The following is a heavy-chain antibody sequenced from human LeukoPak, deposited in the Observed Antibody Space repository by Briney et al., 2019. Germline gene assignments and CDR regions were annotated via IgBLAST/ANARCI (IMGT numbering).Heavy chain of an antibody. Sequence: SETLSLTCTVSGGSISSYYWSWIRQPPGKGLEWIGYIYYSGSTNYNPSLKSRVTISVDTSKIQFSLKLSSVTAADTAVYYCASHSGWYRNSQFDYWGQGTLVTVSS. CDR1: GGSISSYY. CDR2: IYYSGST. J-gene: IGHJ4*02. CDR3: ASHSGWYRNSQFDY. V-gene: IGHV4-59*01. D-gene: IGHD6-19*01.